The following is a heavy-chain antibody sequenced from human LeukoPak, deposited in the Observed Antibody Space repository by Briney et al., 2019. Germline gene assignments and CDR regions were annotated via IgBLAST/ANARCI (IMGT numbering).Heavy chain of an antibody. CDR1: GFTFDDYA. Sequence: QPGRSLRLSCAASGFTFDDYAMHWVRQAPGKGLEWVSGISWNSGSIGYADSVKGRFTISRDNAKNSLYLQMNSLRAEDTAVYYCEITSCYTEGYCYYYMDVWGKGTTVTVSS. D-gene: IGHD2-2*01. V-gene: IGHV3-9*01. CDR3: EITSCYTEGYCYYYMDV. J-gene: IGHJ6*03. CDR2: ISWNSGSI.